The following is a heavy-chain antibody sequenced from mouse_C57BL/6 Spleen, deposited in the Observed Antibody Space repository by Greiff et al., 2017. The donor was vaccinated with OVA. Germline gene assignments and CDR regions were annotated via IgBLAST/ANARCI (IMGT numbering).Heavy chain of an antibody. D-gene: IGHD2-2*01. Sequence: EVQLQQSGPELVKPGASVKIPCKASGYTFTDYNMDWVKQSHGKSLEWIGDINPNNGGTIYNQKFKGKATLTVDKSSSTAYVEPRSLTSEDTAVYYCARRGYGYGGDWYFDVWGTGTTVTVSS. J-gene: IGHJ1*03. CDR1: GYTFTDYN. V-gene: IGHV1-18*01. CDR3: ARRGYGYGGDWYFDV. CDR2: INPNNGGT.